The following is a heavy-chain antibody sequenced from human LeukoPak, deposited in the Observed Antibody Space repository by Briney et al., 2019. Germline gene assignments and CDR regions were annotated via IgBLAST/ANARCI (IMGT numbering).Heavy chain of an antibody. CDR3: ASFSRYQLPYYMDV. CDR1: GYTFTGYY. V-gene: IGHV1-2*02. Sequence: ASVKVSCKASGYTFTGYYMHWVRQAPGQGLEWMVWINPNSGGTNYAQKFQGRVSMTRDTSISTAYMELSRLRSDDTAVYYCASFSRYQLPYYMDVWGKGTTVTVSS. D-gene: IGHD2-2*01. J-gene: IGHJ6*03. CDR2: INPNSGGT.